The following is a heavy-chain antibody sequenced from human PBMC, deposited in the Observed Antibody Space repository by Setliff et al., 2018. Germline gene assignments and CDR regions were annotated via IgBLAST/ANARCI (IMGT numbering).Heavy chain of an antibody. J-gene: IGHJ4*02. V-gene: IGHV3-23*01. CDR1: GFTFSSSS. CDR3: AKFSSVPGSRFFDY. D-gene: IGHD2-2*01. Sequence: PGGSLRLSCAASGFTFSSSSMTWVRQAPGKGLEWVSAINSGGSSTYYADSVKGRFTIFRDNSKNTLYLQMNSLRAEDTAIYSCAKFSSVPGSRFFDYWGQGALVTVSS. CDR2: INSGGSST.